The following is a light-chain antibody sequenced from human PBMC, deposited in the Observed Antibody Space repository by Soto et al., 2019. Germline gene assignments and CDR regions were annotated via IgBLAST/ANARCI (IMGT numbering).Light chain of an antibody. CDR2: DAS. CDR1: QSVSTY. CDR3: QQRSNWPLT. V-gene: IGKV3-11*01. J-gene: IGKJ4*01. Sequence: EIVLTQSPATLSLSPGERATLSCRASQSVSTYLAWYQQKPGQAPRLLIDDASNRATGIPARFSGNGTGTYFTLTITTLEPEDFAVYSCQQRSNWPLTFGGGTKVEI.